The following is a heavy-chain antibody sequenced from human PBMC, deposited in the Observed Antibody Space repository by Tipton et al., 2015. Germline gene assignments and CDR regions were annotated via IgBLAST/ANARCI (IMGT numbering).Heavy chain of an antibody. CDR3: ARQRDDYFDL. CDR2: IFPGDSDT. V-gene: IGHV5-51*01. D-gene: IGHD2-21*02. CDR1: GYTFTRHW. J-gene: IGHJ4*02. Sequence: QLVQSGAEMKKPGESLKISCRASGYTFTRHWIGWVRQMPGKGPEWMGIIFPGDSDTRYSQSFQGQVTISADMSNSSAYLQWSSLKASDSAVFYCARQRDDYFDLWGQGTLVTVSA.